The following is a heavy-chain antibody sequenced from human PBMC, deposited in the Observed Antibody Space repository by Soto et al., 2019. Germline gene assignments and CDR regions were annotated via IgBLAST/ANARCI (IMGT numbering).Heavy chain of an antibody. Sequence: PSETLSLTCTVSGGSISSGDYYWSWIRQPPGKGLEWIGYIYYSGGTYYNPSLKSRVTISVDTSKNQFSLKLSSVTAADTAVYYCARDSIGLGELYYYYYGMDVWGQGTTVTVSS. J-gene: IGHJ6*02. D-gene: IGHD3-10*01. CDR2: IYYSGGT. CDR3: ARDSIGLGELYYYYYGMDV. V-gene: IGHV4-30-4*01. CDR1: GGSISSGDYY.